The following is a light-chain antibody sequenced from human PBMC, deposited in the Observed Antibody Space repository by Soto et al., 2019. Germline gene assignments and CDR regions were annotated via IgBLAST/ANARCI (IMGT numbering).Light chain of an antibody. CDR1: QDIRSE. CDR3: LQHYSYPNT. Sequence: DIQMTQPAASLSADLRDRVALTLRASQDIRSELGWYKQKSGEAPKRMIFAASTLQRGVPPRFRGSGSGTEFTLTITDLQPEDFATYYCLQHYSYPNTFGQGTKVDIK. J-gene: IGKJ2*01. CDR2: AAS. V-gene: IGKV1-17*02.